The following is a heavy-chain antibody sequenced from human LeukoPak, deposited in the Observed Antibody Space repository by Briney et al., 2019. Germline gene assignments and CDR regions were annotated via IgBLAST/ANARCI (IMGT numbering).Heavy chain of an antibody. CDR1: GGSISSYY. CDR2: IYTSGST. D-gene: IGHD6-19*01. CDR3: ASPAVAGPTDAFHI. Sequence: SETLSLTCTVSGGSISSYYWSWIRQPAGKGLEWIGRIYTSGSTNYNPSLKSRVTMSVDTSKNQFSLKLSSVTAADTAVYYCASPAVAGPTDAFHIWGQGTMVTVSS. J-gene: IGHJ3*02. V-gene: IGHV4-4*07.